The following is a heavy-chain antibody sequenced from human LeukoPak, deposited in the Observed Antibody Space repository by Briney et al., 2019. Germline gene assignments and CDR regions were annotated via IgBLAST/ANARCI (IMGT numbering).Heavy chain of an antibody. CDR1: GYTFTGYY. Sequence: ASVKVSCKASGYTFTGYYMHWVRQAPGQGLEWMGRINPNSGGTNYAQKFQGRVTMTRDTSISTAYMELSRLRSDDTAVYYRARADSSGEDAFDIWGQGTMVTVSS. J-gene: IGHJ3*02. CDR2: INPNSGGT. V-gene: IGHV1-2*06. CDR3: ARADSSGEDAFDI. D-gene: IGHD3-22*01.